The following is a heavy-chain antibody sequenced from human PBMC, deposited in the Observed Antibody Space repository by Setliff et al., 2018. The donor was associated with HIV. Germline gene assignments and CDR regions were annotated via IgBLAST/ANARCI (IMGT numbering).Heavy chain of an antibody. Sequence: GASVKVSCKASGYSFTNYGLNWVRQAPGQGLEWMGWINPNSGGTNYAQKFRGRVTMTRDTSINTAHMYLSSLRSDDTAVYYCATGGYYYYDKSDYYYHIDVWGKGTTVTVSS. V-gene: IGHV1-2*02. CDR1: GYSFTNYG. CDR2: INPNSGGT. CDR3: ATGGYYYYDKSDYYYHIDV. D-gene: IGHD3-22*01. J-gene: IGHJ6*03.